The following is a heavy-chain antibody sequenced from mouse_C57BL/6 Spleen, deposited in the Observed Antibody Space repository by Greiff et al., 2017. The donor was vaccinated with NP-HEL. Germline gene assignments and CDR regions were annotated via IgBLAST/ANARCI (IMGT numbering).Heavy chain of an antibody. CDR1: GYTFTSYW. Sequence: QVQLQQPGAELVRPGTSVKLSCKASGYTFTSYWMHWVKQRPGQGLEWIGVIDPSDSYTNYNQKFKGKATLTVDTSSSTAYMQLSSLTSEDSAVYYCARPYYYGSSYPFAYGGQGTLVTVSA. CDR3: ARPYYYGSSYPFAY. CDR2: IDPSDSYT. D-gene: IGHD1-1*01. V-gene: IGHV1-59*01. J-gene: IGHJ3*01.